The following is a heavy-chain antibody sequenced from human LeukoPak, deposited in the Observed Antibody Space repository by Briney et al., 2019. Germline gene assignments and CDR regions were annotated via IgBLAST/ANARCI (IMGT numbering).Heavy chain of an antibody. Sequence: PGGSLRLSCVASGFTFSENWMHWVRQTPGKGLAWVSHINRDGGLTNYADSVKGRFTISRDNARNTVYLQMSSPRVEDTAIYFCAREEHRLAEAGTSAFDLGGQGTLVTVSP. CDR1: GFTFSENW. J-gene: IGHJ3*01. CDR2: INRDGGLT. D-gene: IGHD6-13*01. CDR3: AREEHRLAEAGTSAFDL. V-gene: IGHV3-74*01.